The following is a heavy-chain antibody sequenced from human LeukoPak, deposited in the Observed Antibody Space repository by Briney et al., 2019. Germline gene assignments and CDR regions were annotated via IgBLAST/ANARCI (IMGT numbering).Heavy chain of an antibody. CDR2: ISASGNII. Sequence: GGSLILSCAASGFPFRDYYFSWVRQAPGQGPEWLSFISASGNIIHYEDSVKGRFTISRDDAKNSVFLQMDSLRTEDTALYYCARHMVITPFDSWGQGTLVTVSS. V-gene: IGHV3-11*01. J-gene: IGHJ4*02. CDR1: GFPFRDYY. CDR3: ARHMVITPFDS. D-gene: IGHD4/OR15-4a*01.